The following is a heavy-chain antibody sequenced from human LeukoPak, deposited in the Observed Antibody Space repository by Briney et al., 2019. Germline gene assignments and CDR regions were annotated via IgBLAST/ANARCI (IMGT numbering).Heavy chain of an antibody. J-gene: IGHJ6*04. V-gene: IGHV3-30*03. CDR2: TSYDGSNK. Sequence: PGRSLRLSCAASGFTFINYGMHWVRQAPGKGLEWVAVTSYDGSNKHYADSVKGRFTISRNNAKNSLYLQMNSLRAEDTAVYYCARDNGDVVAPLLDVWGKGTTVTISS. D-gene: IGHD2-21*01. CDR3: ARDNGDVVAPLLDV. CDR1: GFTFINYG.